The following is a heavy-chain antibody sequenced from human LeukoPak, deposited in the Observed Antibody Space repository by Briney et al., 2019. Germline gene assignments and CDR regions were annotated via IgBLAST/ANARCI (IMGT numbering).Heavy chain of an antibody. CDR2: IYYSGST. Sequence: PSETLSLTCTVSGGSISSSSYYWGWIRQPPGKGLEWIGSIYYSGSTYYNPSLKSRVTISVDTSKNQFSLKLSSVTAADTAVYYCARDCGYSYGRCQDAFDIWGQGTMVTVSS. D-gene: IGHD5-18*01. V-gene: IGHV4-39*07. J-gene: IGHJ3*02. CDR1: GGSISSSSYY. CDR3: ARDCGYSYGRCQDAFDI.